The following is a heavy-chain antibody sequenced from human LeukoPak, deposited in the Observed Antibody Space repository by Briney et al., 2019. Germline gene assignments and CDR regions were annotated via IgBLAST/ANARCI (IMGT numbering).Heavy chain of an antibody. CDR2: IIPILGIA. Sequence: SVKVSCKASGGTFSSYAISWVRQAPGQGLEWMGRIIPILGIANYAQKFQGRVTIAADKSTSTAYMELSSLRSEDTAVYYCAGSITDTVTDSGRSDYWGQGTLVTVSS. CDR3: AGSITDTVTDSGRSDY. D-gene: IGHD4-17*01. V-gene: IGHV1-69*04. J-gene: IGHJ4*02. CDR1: GGTFSSYA.